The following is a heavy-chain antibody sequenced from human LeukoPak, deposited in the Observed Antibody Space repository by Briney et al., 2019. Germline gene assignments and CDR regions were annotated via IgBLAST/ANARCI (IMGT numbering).Heavy chain of an antibody. CDR2: VRVGGDSS. CDR3: AKGSGDTGYYFDD. Sequence: RGSPRLSCAASGFTSCSYAMGWVRQAPGKGLEWVSGVRVGGDSSYYADSVKGRFTISRDNSKSTLYLQMNSLRAEDTALYYCAKGSGDTGYYFDDWGQGTLVTVCS. J-gene: IGHJ4*02. CDR1: GFTSCSYA. V-gene: IGHV3-23*01. D-gene: IGHD3-10*01.